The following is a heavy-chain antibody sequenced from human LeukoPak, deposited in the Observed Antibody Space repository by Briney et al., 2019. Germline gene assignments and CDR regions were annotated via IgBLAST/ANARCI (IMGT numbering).Heavy chain of an antibody. CDR1: GFTFSSYA. J-gene: IGHJ4*02. CDR3: AKPPTVTTWVFDS. D-gene: IGHD4-17*01. Sequence: PGGSLRLSCAASGFTFSSYAMHWVRQAPGKGLEWVSSINISGDRTYYADSVRGRFTISRDNSKNTLYLQMNSLRAEDTAVYYCAKPPTVTTWVFDSWGQGTLVTVSS. V-gene: IGHV3-23*01. CDR2: INISGDRT.